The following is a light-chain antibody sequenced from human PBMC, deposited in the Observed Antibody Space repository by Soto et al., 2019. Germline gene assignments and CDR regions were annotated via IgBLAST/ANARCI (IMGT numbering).Light chain of an antibody. CDR1: QSISSSY. J-gene: IGKJ2*01. Sequence: EIVLTQSPGTLSLSPGERATLSCRASQSISSSYLAWYQQKPGQAPRLLIYAASSRATGIPDRFSGSGSGTDFTLTLTRLDPEDFAVYYCQQYRSSSYTFGQGTQLEIK. V-gene: IGKV3-20*01. CDR2: AAS. CDR3: QQYRSSSYT.